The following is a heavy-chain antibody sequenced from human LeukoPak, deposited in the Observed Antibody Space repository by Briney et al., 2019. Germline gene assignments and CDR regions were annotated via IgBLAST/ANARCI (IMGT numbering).Heavy chain of an antibody. D-gene: IGHD3-10*01. CDR1: GFTFSSYG. Sequence: GGSLRLSCAASGFTFSSYGMYWVRQAPGKGLEWVAVISYDGSNKYYADSVKGRFTISRDNSKNTLYLQMNSLRAEDTAVYYCAKFVRVEVPNWGQGTLVTVSS. CDR3: AKFVRVEVPN. CDR2: ISYDGSNK. V-gene: IGHV3-30*18. J-gene: IGHJ4*02.